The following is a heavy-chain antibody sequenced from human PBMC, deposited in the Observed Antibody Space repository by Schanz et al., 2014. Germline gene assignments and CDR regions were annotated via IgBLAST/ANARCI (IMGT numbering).Heavy chain of an antibody. CDR1: GGTFSSFG. V-gene: IGHV1-69*04. J-gene: IGHJ6*02. CDR2: IIPSLGLA. Sequence: VQLEQSGAEVKKPGSSVKVSCKASGGTFSSFGINWVRQAPGQGLEWMGRIIPSLGLAKYEQKFQDKVTITADTSTTTAYMELSSLRYEDTAVYYCARGPSQGYSYGHNIGAYYYGMDVWGQGTTVTVSS. CDR3: ARGPSQGYSYGHNIGAYYYGMDV. D-gene: IGHD5-18*01.